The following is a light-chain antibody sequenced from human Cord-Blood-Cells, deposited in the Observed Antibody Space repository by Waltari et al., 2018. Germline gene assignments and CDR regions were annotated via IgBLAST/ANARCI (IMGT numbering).Light chain of an antibody. Sequence: VLKQSPGTLSLSPGERATSSCRASQRVTSSYLAWYQQKPGQAPRLLIYGASSRATGIPDRFSGSGSGTDFTLTISRLEPEDVAVYYCQQYGSSPYSFGQGTKLEIK. CDR1: QRVTSSY. J-gene: IGKJ2*03. CDR3: QQYGSSPYS. CDR2: GAS. V-gene: IGKV3-20*01.